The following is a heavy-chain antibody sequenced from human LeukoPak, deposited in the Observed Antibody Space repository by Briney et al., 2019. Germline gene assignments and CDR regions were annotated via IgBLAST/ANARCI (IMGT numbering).Heavy chain of an antibody. CDR3: VLVGYSYGYYFDY. D-gene: IGHD5-18*01. CDR2: IYSGGST. J-gene: IGHJ4*02. Sequence: GGSLRLSCAASGFTVSSNYMSWVRQAPGKGLEWVSVIYSGGSTYYADSVKGRFTISRDNSKNTLYLQMNSLRAEDTAAYYCVLVGYSYGYYFDYWGQGTLVTVSS. CDR1: GFTVSSNY. V-gene: IGHV3-53*01.